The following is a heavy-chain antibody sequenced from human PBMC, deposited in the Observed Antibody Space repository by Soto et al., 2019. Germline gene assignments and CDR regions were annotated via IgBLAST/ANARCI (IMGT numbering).Heavy chain of an antibody. J-gene: IGHJ4*02. Sequence: QVQLVQSGAEVKKTGASVEVSCKASGYTFISYGISWVRQAPGQGLEWMGWIRAYNGKTNYAQKYRSRDTRTTHPSTSTASMMLGSLRSVDTAVYYCLTAGFSTSWLGILATGVLSVEIDYWGQGALVTVSS. CDR1: GYTFISYG. CDR2: IRAYNGKT. CDR3: LTAGFSTSWLGILATGVLSVEIDY. V-gene: IGHV1-18*01. D-gene: IGHD6-13*01.